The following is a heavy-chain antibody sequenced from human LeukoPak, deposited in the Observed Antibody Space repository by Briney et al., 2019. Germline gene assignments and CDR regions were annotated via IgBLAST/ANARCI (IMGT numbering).Heavy chain of an antibody. J-gene: IGHJ4*02. Sequence: ASVKVSCKASGYTFTSYDINWVRQATGQGLEWMGWMNPNSGNTGYAQKFQGRVTMTRDTSISTAYMELSRLRSDDTAVYYCARSGGCSGGSCSTKYDYWGQGTLVTVSS. CDR2: MNPNSGNT. CDR3: ARSGGCSGGSCSTKYDY. V-gene: IGHV1-8*02. CDR1: GYTFTSYD. D-gene: IGHD2-15*01.